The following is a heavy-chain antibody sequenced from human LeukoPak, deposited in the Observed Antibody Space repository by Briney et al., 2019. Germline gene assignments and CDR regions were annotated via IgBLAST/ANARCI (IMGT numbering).Heavy chain of an antibody. CDR3: ARDLVTVTKGFDI. Sequence: SENLSLTCAVSADSFSSHYWTWIRQSPGTELEWIGYISYIGSTNYNPSLKSRVTISIDTSKNQFSLKLRSVTAADTAVYYCARDLVTVTKGFDIWGQGTMVSVSS. V-gene: IGHV4-59*11. D-gene: IGHD4-17*01. CDR1: ADSFSSHY. J-gene: IGHJ3*02. CDR2: ISYIGST.